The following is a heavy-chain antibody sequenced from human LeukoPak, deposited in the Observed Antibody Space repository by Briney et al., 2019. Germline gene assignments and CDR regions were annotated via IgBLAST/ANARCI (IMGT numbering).Heavy chain of an antibody. Sequence: GGSLRLSCAASGFTFSDYYMSWIRQAPGKGLEWISYISGSGSASYYEDSVKGRFTISRDNAKNSLYLQMNSLRDEDTALYYCARDGGFGFLAAFDIWGQGTMVTVSS. V-gene: IGHV3-11*04. CDR3: ARDGGFGFLAAFDI. J-gene: IGHJ3*02. CDR1: GFTFSDYY. CDR2: ISGSGSAS. D-gene: IGHD3-10*01.